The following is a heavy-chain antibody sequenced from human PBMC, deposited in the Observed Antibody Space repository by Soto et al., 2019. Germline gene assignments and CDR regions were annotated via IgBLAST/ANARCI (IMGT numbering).Heavy chain of an antibody. D-gene: IGHD3-10*01. Sequence: ASVRVSCKSSCCMFLNYGLSWVRQAPGQGLEWMGWMRPHNGNIKYAENLQGRVTMTTDTSTNTAYMELRSLRPDDTAVYYCVRDLDPSGNYYTDYWGRGTLVSVP. CDR3: VRDLDPSGNYYTDY. CDR2: MRPHNGNI. CDR1: CCMFLNYG. J-gene: IGHJ4*02. V-gene: IGHV1-18*04.